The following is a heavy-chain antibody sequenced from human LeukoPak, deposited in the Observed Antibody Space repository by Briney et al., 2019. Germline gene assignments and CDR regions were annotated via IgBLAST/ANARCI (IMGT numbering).Heavy chain of an antibody. D-gene: IGHD1-26*01. CDR3: ARDGRSYYRVPATVDRPFDY. CDR1: GYTFTSYG. CDR2: ISAYNGNT. J-gene: IGHJ4*02. Sequence: ASVKVSCKASGYTFTSYGISWVRQAPGQGLEWMGWISAYNGNTNYAQKLQGRVTMTTDTSTSTAYMELRSLRSDDTAVYYCARDGRSYYRVPATVDRPFDYWGQGTLVTVSS. V-gene: IGHV1-18*01.